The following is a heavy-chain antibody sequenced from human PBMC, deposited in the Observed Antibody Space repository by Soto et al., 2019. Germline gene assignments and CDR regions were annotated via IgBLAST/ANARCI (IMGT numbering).Heavy chain of an antibody. CDR1: GFTFSNAW. Sequence: GESLRLSCAASGFTFSNAWMSWVRQAPGKGLEWVGRIKSKTDGGTTDYAAPVKGRFTISRDDSKNTLYLQMNSLKTEDTAVYYCTTDLLVLRYFGWLDYWGQGTLVTVSS. CDR3: TTDLLVLRYFGWLDY. V-gene: IGHV3-15*01. J-gene: IGHJ4*02. D-gene: IGHD3-9*01. CDR2: IKSKTDGGTT.